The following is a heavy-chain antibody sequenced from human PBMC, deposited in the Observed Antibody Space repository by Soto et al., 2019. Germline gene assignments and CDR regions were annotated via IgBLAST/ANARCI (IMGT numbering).Heavy chain of an antibody. Sequence: PGGSLRLSCAASGFTFNNFVMSWVRHIPGKGLDWVSGITGSGGRAYYADSVKGRFTISRDNSRNTVYLQMSRLGAADTAMYHCAVHLGQNYYTMDFWGQGTTVTVSS. V-gene: IGHV3-23*01. CDR1: GFTFNNFV. CDR2: ITGSGGRA. J-gene: IGHJ6*02. CDR3: AVHLGQNYYTMDF.